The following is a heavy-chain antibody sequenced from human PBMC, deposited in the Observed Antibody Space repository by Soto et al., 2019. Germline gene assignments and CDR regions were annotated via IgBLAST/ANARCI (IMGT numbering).Heavy chain of an antibody. CDR1: GFTFSDYW. D-gene: IGHD4-4*01. Sequence: EVQLVESGGGLVQPGGSLRLSCAASGFTFSDYWMSWVRQAPGKGLEWVANIKQDGSEEYCVDSVKGRFTISRDNAKNSLYLQMNSLRAEDTAVYYCARGGRFAVTTSNWFDPWGQGTLVTVSS. V-gene: IGHV3-7*03. CDR3: ARGGRFAVTTSNWFDP. CDR2: IKQDGSEE. J-gene: IGHJ5*02.